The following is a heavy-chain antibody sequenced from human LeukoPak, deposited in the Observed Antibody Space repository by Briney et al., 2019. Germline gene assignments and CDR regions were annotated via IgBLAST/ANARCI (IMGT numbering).Heavy chain of an antibody. Sequence: GGSQRLSCAASGFTFSSYAMSWVRQAPGKGLEWVSAISGSGGSTYYAESVKGRFNISRDNSKNTLYLQMNSLRAEDTAVYYCAKDPYDFCSGYSRDYYFDYWGQGTLVTVSS. J-gene: IGHJ4*02. V-gene: IGHV3-23*01. CDR1: GFTFSSYA. CDR3: AKDPYDFCSGYSRDYYFDY. D-gene: IGHD3-3*01. CDR2: ISGSGGST.